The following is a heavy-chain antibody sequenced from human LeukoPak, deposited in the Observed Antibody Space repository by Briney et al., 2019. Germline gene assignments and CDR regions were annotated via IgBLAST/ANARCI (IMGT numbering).Heavy chain of an antibody. J-gene: IGHJ4*02. CDR2: INHSGST. Sequence: PSETLSLTCAVYGGSFSGYYWSWIRQPPGKGLEWIGEINHSGSTNYNPSLKSRVTISVDTSKNQFSLKLSSVTAADTAVYYCARGLIQLWFKGHFDYWGREPWSPSPQ. CDR3: ARGLIQLWFKGHFDY. V-gene: IGHV4-34*01. CDR1: GGSFSGYY. D-gene: IGHD5-18*01.